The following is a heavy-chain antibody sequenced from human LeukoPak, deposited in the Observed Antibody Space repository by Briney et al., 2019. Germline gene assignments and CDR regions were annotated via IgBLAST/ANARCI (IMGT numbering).Heavy chain of an antibody. J-gene: IGHJ4*02. Sequence: SQTLSLTFAIPGDSASRKSAAWSWLRQSPSRGLEWLGRTYYNSKWYTDYALSVKSRITINPDTSKNQFSLQLNSVTPEDTAVYYCARNYYGSGSYYNSFDYWGQGILVTVSS. V-gene: IGHV6-1*01. D-gene: IGHD3-10*01. CDR3: ARNYYGSGSYYNSFDY. CDR2: TYYNSKWYT. CDR1: GDSASRKSAA.